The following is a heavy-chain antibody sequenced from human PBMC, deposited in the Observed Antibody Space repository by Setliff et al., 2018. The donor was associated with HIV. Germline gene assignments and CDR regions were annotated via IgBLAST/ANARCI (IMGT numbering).Heavy chain of an antibody. J-gene: IGHJ3*02. D-gene: IGHD3-9*01. Sequence: GGSLRLSCAASEFTFSSYSMNWVRQAPGKGLEWVSAISGSGGSTYYADSVKGRFTISRDNSKNTLYVQMTTSPHFDGIKKKVGAFHIWGQGTMVTVSS. CDR1: EFTFSSYS. CDR3: GAFHI. V-gene: IGHV3-23*01. CDR2: ISGSGGST.